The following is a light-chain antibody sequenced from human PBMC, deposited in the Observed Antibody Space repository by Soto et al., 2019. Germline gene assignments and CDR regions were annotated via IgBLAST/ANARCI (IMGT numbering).Light chain of an antibody. CDR1: SGHSSYI. CDR2: LEGSGSY. Sequence: QPVLTQSSSASASLGSSVKLTCTLSSGHSSYIIAWHQQQPGKAPRYLMKLEGSGSYNKGSGVPDRFSGSSSGADRYLTISNLQFEDEAEYYCETWDSNTHTVFGGGPKVTVL. J-gene: IGLJ3*02. V-gene: IGLV4-60*02. CDR3: ETWDSNTHTV.